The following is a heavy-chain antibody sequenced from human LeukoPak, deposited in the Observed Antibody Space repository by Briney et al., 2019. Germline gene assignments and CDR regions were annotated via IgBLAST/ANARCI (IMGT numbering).Heavy chain of an antibody. CDR2: IKSKTDGGTT. CDR3: TTGTFCSGGSCYPPFVY. D-gene: IGHD2-15*01. J-gene: IGHJ4*02. V-gene: IGHV3-15*01. CDR1: GFTFGNAW. Sequence: GSLRLSCAASGFTFGNAWVSWVRQAPGKGLEWVGRIKSKTDGGTTDYAAPVKGRFTISRDDSKSTLDLQLNSLKTEDTAVYFCTTGTFCSGGSCYPPFVYWGQGTLVTVSS.